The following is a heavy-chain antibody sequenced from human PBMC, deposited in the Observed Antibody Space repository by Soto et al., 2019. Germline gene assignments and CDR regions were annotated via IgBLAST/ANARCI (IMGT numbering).Heavy chain of an antibody. D-gene: IGHD1-7*01. CDR3: ARGTGIGTTYFDY. CDR2: INIGNGKT. CDR1: GYSFTTYP. V-gene: IGHV1-3*04. Sequence: QVQLVQSGAEVEKPGASVKVSCQTSGYSFTTYPMHWVRQAPGQSLEWMGGINIGNGKTKYSQKSQGRVTITRDISANTVYVELSSLRYDDTAVYYCARGTGIGTTYFDYWGQGTLVTVPS. J-gene: IGHJ4*02.